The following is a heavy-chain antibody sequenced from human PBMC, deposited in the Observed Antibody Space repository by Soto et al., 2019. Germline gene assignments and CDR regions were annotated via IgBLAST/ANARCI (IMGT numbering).Heavy chain of an antibody. CDR3: ARPFGMDV. CDR1: GYSFTSYW. J-gene: IGHJ6*02. V-gene: IGHV5-51*01. Sequence: GESLKISCQGSGYSFTSYWIGWVRQMPGKGLEWVAIIYPADSNTRYSPSFRGQVTISADKSISTAYLQWSSLKASDTAIYYCARPFGMDVWGQGTTVTVSS. CDR2: IYPADSNT.